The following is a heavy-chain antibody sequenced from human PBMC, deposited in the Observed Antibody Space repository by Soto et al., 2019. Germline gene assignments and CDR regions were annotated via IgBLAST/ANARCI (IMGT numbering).Heavy chain of an antibody. CDR1: GFTVSSNY. D-gene: IGHD4-17*01. V-gene: IGHV3-66*01. CDR3: ARVDYGDYIFDY. J-gene: IGHJ4*02. Sequence: EVQLVESGGGLVQPGGSLRLSCAASGFTVSSNYMSWVRQAPGKGLEWVSVIYSGGSTYYADSVKGRFTISRDNSKNTLYLQMNSLRAEDTAVYYFARVDYGDYIFDYWGQGTLVTVSS. CDR2: IYSGGST.